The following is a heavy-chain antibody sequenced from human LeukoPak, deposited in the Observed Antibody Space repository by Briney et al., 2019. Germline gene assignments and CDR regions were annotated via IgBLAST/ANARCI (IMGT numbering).Heavy chain of an antibody. V-gene: IGHV4-39*01. J-gene: IGHJ4*02. Sequence: PGGSLRLSCAASGFTFSSYSMNWVRQPPGKGLEWIGSIYYSGSTYYNPSLKSRVTISVDTSKNQFSLKLSSVTAADTAVYYCARQKYYYDSSGLDYWGQGTLVTVSS. CDR3: ARQKYYYDSSGLDY. D-gene: IGHD3-22*01. CDR2: IYYSGST. CDR1: GFTFSSYSMN.